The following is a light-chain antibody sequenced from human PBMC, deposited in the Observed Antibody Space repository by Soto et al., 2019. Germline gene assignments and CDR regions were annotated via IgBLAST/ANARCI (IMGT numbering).Light chain of an antibody. V-gene: IGLV2-14*03. CDR3: SSYTSSAPFYV. CDR2: DVN. Sequence: QSVRTQPASVSGSPGQSITISCTGASTDVDGYDYVSWYQQHPGQAPKLMIYDVNNRPSGVSYRFSGSKSGDTASLTISGLQAEDDADYYCSSYTSSAPFYVFGTGTKVT. CDR1: STDVDGYDY. J-gene: IGLJ1*01.